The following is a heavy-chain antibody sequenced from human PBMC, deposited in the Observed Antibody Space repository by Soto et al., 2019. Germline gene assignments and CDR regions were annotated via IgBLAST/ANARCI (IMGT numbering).Heavy chain of an antibody. D-gene: IGHD3-3*01. CDR3: ARNHYDFWSGPAYYYYYYMDV. Sequence: QVQLVQSGAEVKKPGASVKVSCKASGYTFTSYYMHWVRQAPGQGLEWMGIINPSGGSTSYAQKFQGRVTMTRDTSTSTVYMELSSLRSEDTAVYYCARNHYDFWSGPAYYYYYYMDVWGKGTTVTVSS. J-gene: IGHJ6*03. CDR2: INPSGGST. CDR1: GYTFTSYY. V-gene: IGHV1-46*03.